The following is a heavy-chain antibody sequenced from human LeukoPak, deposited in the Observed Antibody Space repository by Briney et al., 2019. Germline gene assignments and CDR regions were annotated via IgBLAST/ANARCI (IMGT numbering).Heavy chain of an antibody. V-gene: IGHV3-9*01. CDR2: ISWNSGSI. Sequence: GRSLRLSCAASGFTFDDYAMHWVRQAPGKGLEWVSGISWNSGSIGYADSVKGRFTISRDNAKNSLYLQMNSLRAEDTALYYCAKDIFTMVRGVFDYWGQGTLVTVSS. CDR1: GFTFDDYA. CDR3: AKDIFTMVRGVFDY. J-gene: IGHJ4*02. D-gene: IGHD3-10*01.